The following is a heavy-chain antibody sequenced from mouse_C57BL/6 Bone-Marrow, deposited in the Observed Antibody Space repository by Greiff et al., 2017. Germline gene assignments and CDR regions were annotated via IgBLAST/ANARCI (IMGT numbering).Heavy chain of an antibody. CDR2: IDPSDSYT. V-gene: IGHV1-69*01. CDR1: GYTFTSYW. Sequence: QVQLQQPGAELVMPGASVKLSCKASGYTFTSYWMHWVKQRPGQGLEWIGEIDPSDSYTNYNQKFKGKSTLTVDKSSSTAYMQLSSLTSEDSAVYYCARRDWDGDYWGQGTTLRVSS. D-gene: IGHD4-1*01. J-gene: IGHJ2*01. CDR3: ARRDWDGDY.